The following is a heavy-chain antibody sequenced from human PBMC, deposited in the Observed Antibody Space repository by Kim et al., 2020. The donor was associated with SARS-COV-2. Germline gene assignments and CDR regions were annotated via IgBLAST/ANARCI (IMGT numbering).Heavy chain of an antibody. CDR3: ARASYYDFWSGYWSFDY. V-gene: IGHV1-2*06. CDR2: INPNSGGT. J-gene: IGHJ4*02. CDR1: GYTFTGYY. Sequence: ASVKVSCKASGYTFTGYYMHWVRQAPGQGLEWMGRINPNSGGTNYAQKFQGRVTMTRDTSISTAYMELSRLRSDDTAMYYCARASYYDFWSGYWSFDYWGQGTLVTVSS. D-gene: IGHD3-3*01.